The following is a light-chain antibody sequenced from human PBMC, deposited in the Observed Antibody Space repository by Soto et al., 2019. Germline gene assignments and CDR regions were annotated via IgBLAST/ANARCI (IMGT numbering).Light chain of an antibody. CDR3: QQFNNWPVT. J-gene: IGKJ3*01. V-gene: IGKV1D-13*01. Sequence: ANQLTQSPSSLSASVGDRVTITCRASQAISSALAWYQQKPGKPPKLLIYDASTLQSGVPSRFSGTASGTVFTLTINSLQPEDFATYYCQQFNNWPVTFGPGTKVDIK. CDR2: DAS. CDR1: QAISSA.